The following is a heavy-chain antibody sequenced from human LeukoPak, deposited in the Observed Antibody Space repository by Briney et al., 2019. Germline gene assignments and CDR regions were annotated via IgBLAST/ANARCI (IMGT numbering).Heavy chain of an antibody. CDR1: GFTFSSYA. J-gene: IGHJ4*02. D-gene: IGHD4-17*01. Sequence: GGSLRLSCAASGFTFSSYAMHWVRQAPGKGLEWVAVISYDGSNKYYADSVKGRFTISRDNSQNTVFLQMNSLRAEDTAVYYCARVSPNTVTTLQYFDYWGQGTLVTVSS. CDR2: ISYDGSNK. V-gene: IGHV3-30*04. CDR3: ARVSPNTVTTLQYFDY.